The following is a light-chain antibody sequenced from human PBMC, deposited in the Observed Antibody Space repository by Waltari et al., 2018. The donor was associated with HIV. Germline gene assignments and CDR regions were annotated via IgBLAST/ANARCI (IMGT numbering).Light chain of an antibody. Sequence: QSVVTQPPSVSGTPGQTVTISCSGSTSNIGIKTVNWYQNLPGTAPKRLIYGNYQRPSGVPDRFSASKSGTSASLAISGLQSEDEADYYCASWDASLNGWVFGGGTKLTVL. CDR1: TSNIGIKT. CDR2: GNY. CDR3: ASWDASLNGWV. J-gene: IGLJ3*02. V-gene: IGLV1-44*01.